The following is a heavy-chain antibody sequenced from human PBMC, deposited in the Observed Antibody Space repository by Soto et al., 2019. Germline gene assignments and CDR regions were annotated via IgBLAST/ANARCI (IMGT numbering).Heavy chain of an antibody. D-gene: IGHD3-9*01. Sequence: QVQLQQWGAGPLRPLETLSLTCGVSGGSFSGYYWAWIRQSPGKGLEWIGEINDSGSINYNPSLKRRVSISVDTSKNHYSLNLRSVTAADTAVYYCARESHDMLTGPPWVWYFDLWGRGTLVTVSS. CDR1: GGSFSGYY. CDR3: ARESHDMLTGPPWVWYFDL. CDR2: INDSGSI. V-gene: IGHV4-34*01. J-gene: IGHJ2*01.